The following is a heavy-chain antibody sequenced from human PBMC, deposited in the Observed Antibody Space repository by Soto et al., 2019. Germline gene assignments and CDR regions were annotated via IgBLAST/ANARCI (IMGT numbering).Heavy chain of an antibody. J-gene: IGHJ4*02. Sequence: QVQLVQSGAEVKKPGSSVKVSYKASGGTFSSNAISWVRQAPGQGLEWMGGIIPIFGTTNYAQNFQGRVTMTADESTSTAYMELSSLRSEDTAVYYCARDELELRGGMAYWGQGTLVTVSS. D-gene: IGHD1-7*01. CDR3: ARDELELRGGMAY. CDR1: GGTFSSNA. V-gene: IGHV1-69*01. CDR2: IIPIFGTT.